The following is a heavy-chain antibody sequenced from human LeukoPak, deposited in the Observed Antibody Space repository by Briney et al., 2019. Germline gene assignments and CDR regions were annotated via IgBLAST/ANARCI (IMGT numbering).Heavy chain of an antibody. CDR2: IYYSGAT. CDR3: ARIMDTAWGMDV. D-gene: IGHD2-8*01. Sequence: SETLSLTCTVSAGSISNYYWSWLRQPPGQVLEGIRYIYYSGATNDNPSLSSRVTISVDTSNKQFSLKLTSVTAADTAVYYCARIMDTAWGMDVWGQGTTVTVSS. J-gene: IGHJ6*02. V-gene: IGHV4-59*01. CDR1: AGSISNYY.